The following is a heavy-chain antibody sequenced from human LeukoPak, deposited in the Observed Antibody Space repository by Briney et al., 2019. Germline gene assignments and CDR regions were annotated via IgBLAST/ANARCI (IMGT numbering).Heavy chain of an antibody. CDR3: ARERGSIAAAALDAFDI. V-gene: IGHV3-7*03. CDR2: IKQDGSEK. J-gene: IGHJ3*02. Sequence: GGSLRLSCAASGFTFSSYWMSWVRQAPGKGLEWVANIKQDGSEKYYVDSVKGRFTISRDNAKNSLYLQMNSLRAEDTAVYYCARERGSIAAAALDAFDIWGQGTMVTVSP. D-gene: IGHD6-13*01. CDR1: GFTFSSYW.